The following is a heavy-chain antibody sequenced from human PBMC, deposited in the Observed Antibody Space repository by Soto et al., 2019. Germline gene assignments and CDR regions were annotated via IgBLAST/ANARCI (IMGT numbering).Heavy chain of an antibody. D-gene: IGHD3-22*01. J-gene: IGHJ4*02. CDR3: ARDTYYYDSSGYRVSDY. Sequence: GASVKVSCKASGYTYTSYGISWVRQAHGQGLEWMGGIIPNFGTANYAQKFQGRVTITADESTSTAYMELSSLRSEDTAVYYCARDTYYYDSSGYRVSDYWGQGTLVTVSS. CDR2: IIPNFGTA. CDR1: GYTYTSYG. V-gene: IGHV1-69*13.